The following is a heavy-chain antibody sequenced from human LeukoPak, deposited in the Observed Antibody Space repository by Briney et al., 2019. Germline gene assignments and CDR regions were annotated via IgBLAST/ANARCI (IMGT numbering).Heavy chain of an antibody. CDR1: GYTFTGYY. CDR3: ARDYWESGFKYFDH. Sequence: GASVKVSCKASGYTFTGYYMHWVRQAPGQGLEWMGWINPNSGGTNYAQKFQGRVTMTRDTSTSTVYMELSSLRSEDTGVYYCARDYWESGFKYFDHWGQGSQVTVSS. V-gene: IGHV1-2*02. J-gene: IGHJ4*02. D-gene: IGHD2-8*02. CDR2: INPNSGGT.